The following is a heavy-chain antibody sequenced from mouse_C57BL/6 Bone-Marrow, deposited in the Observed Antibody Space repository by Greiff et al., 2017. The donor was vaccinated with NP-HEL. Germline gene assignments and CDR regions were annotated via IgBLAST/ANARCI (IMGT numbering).Heavy chain of an antibody. Sequence: VQLQQPGAELVMPGASVKLSCKASGYTFTSYWMHWVKQRPGQGLEWIGEIDPSDSYTNYNQKFKGKSTLTVDKSSSTAYMQLSSLTSEYSAVYYCARSLYYYDGYWGKGTTLTVSS. CDR3: ARSLYYYDGY. CDR2: IDPSDSYT. V-gene: IGHV1-69*01. CDR1: GYTFTSYW. D-gene: IGHD2-4*01. J-gene: IGHJ2*01.